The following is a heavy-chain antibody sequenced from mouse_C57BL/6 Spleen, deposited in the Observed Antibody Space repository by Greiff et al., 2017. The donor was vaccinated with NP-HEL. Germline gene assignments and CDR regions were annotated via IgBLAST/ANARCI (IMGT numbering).Heavy chain of an antibody. V-gene: IGHV1-54*01. CDR2: INPGSGGT. J-gene: IGHJ2*01. CDR1: GYAFTNYL. Sequence: VQLQQSGAELVRPGTSVKVSCKASGYAFTNYLIEWVKQRPGQGLEWIGVINPGSGGTNYNEKFKGKATLTADKSSSTAYMQLSSLTSEDSAVYFCARRGLDDYPFGYWGKGTTLTVSS. CDR3: ARRGLDDYPFGY. D-gene: IGHD2-4*01.